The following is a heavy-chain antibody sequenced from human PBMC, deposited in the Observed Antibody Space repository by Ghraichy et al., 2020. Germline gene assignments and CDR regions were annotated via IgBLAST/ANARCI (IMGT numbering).Heavy chain of an antibody. Sequence: GGSLRLSCAASGFTFSSYAMSWVRQAPGKGLEWVSAISGSGGSTYYADSVKGRFTISRDNSKNTLYLQMNSLRAEDTAVYYCAKDSWNYDSSGSMGGLFDYWGQGTLVTVSS. CDR2: ISGSGGST. CDR1: GFTFSSYA. V-gene: IGHV3-23*01. CDR3: AKDSWNYDSSGSMGGLFDY. D-gene: IGHD3-22*01. J-gene: IGHJ4*02.